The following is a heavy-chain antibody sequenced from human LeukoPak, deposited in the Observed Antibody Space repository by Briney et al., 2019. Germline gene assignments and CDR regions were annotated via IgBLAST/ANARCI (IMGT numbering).Heavy chain of an antibody. CDR1: GFTFSSNY. CDR3: AKDPNSSGYEIHFDY. CDR2: IYSGGST. J-gene: IGHJ4*02. V-gene: IGHV3-53*04. D-gene: IGHD3-22*01. Sequence: GGSLRLSCAASGFTFSSNYMSWVRQAPGKGLEWVSVIYSGGSTYYADSVKGRFTISRHNSKNTLYLQMNSLRAEDTAVYYCAKDPNSSGYEIHFDYWGQGTLVTVSS.